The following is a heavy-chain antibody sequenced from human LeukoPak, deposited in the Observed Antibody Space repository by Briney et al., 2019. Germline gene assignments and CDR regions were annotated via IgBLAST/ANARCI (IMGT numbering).Heavy chain of an antibody. Sequence: ASVKVSCKASGYTFTSYYMHWVRQAPGQGLEWMGIINPSGGSTSYAQKFQGRVTMTRDTSTSTVYMELSSLRSEDTAVYYCARARGCSSTSCYGWFDPWGQGTLVTVSS. J-gene: IGHJ5*02. V-gene: IGHV1-46*01. CDR1: GYTFTSYY. CDR2: INPSGGST. CDR3: ARARGCSSTSCYGWFDP. D-gene: IGHD2-2*01.